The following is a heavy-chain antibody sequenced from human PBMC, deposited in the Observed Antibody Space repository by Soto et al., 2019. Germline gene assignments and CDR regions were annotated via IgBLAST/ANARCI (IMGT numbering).Heavy chain of an antibody. CDR1: GFSLSNARMG. Sequence: QVTLKESGPVLVKPTETLTLTCTVSGFSLSNARMGVSWIRQPPGKALECLAHIFSNDEKPYSTSLKSRVTISKDTYRSQVVLNRTNVDPFDTATYSCARVQQEVSGGRYYGFDYRGQGILVTVSS. CDR2: IFSNDEK. V-gene: IGHV2-26*01. D-gene: IGHD1-26*01. CDR3: ARVQQEVSGGRYYGFDY. J-gene: IGHJ4*02.